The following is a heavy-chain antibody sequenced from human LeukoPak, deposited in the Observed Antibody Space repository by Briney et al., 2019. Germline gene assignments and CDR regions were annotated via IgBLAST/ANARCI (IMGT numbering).Heavy chain of an antibody. CDR3: AKDTCSGGSCYYYYGMDV. CDR2: ISGSGGST. V-gene: IGHV3-23*01. Sequence: GGSLRLSCAASGFAFSSYAMSWVRQAPGKGLEWVSAISGSGGSTYYADSVKGRFTISRDNSKNTLYLQMNSLRAEDTAVYYCAKDTCSGGSCYYYYGMDVWGQGTTVTVSS. CDR1: GFAFSSYA. J-gene: IGHJ6*02. D-gene: IGHD2-15*01.